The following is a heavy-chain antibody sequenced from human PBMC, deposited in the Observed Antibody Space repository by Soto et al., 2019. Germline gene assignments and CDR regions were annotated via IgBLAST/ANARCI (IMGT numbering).Heavy chain of an antibody. J-gene: IGHJ4*02. CDR3: ARGTGSGSFLIDY. CDR2: IWSDGSYD. V-gene: IGHV3-33*01. Sequence: QVQLVESGGGVVQPGGSLRLSCAASGFIFSHYAMHWVRQAPGQGLEWVALIWSDGSYDHYTVSVKGRFTISRDNSKNTLYVQMNSLRVEDTAVYFCARGTGSGSFLIDYWGQGTRVTVSS. CDR1: GFIFSHYA. D-gene: IGHD3-10*01.